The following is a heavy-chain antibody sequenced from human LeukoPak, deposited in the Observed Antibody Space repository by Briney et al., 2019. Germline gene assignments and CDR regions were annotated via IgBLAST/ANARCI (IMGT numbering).Heavy chain of an antibody. J-gene: IGHJ6*02. V-gene: IGHV4-59*01. D-gene: IGHD4-17*01. CDR2: IYFSGTT. CDR1: GGSISNYY. CDR3: AREDPQTTVPEGLDV. Sequence: SEALSLTCTVSGGSISNYYWSWLRQPPGKGLEWIGYIYFSGTTNINPSLKSRVTISVDMSKNQFSLKLSSVTAADTAVYYCAREDPQTTVPEGLDVWGQGTTVTVSS.